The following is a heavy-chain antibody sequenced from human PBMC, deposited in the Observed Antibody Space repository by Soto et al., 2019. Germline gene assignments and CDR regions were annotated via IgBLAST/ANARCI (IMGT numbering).Heavy chain of an antibody. V-gene: IGHV1-69*13. D-gene: IGHD3-3*01. Sequence: ASVKVSCKASGGTFSSYAISRVRQAPGQGLEWMGGIIPIFGTANYAQKFQGRVTITADESTSTAYMELSSLRSEDTAVYYCAIITIFGVVKDYYGMDVWGQGTTVTVSS. CDR2: IIPIFGTA. CDR1: GGTFSSYA. CDR3: AIITIFGVVKDYYGMDV. J-gene: IGHJ6*02.